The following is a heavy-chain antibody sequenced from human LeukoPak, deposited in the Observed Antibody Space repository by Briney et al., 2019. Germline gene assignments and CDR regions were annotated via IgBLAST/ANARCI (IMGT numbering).Heavy chain of an antibody. CDR2: ISYDGSDK. Sequence: PGGSLRLSCAASAFTFSSYGMHWVRQAPGKGLEWVAVISYDGSDKYYADSVKSRFTISRDNSKNTLYLQMNSLRADDTAVYYCAKDISGGDCPDCWGQGTLVTVSS. CDR3: AKDISGGDCPDC. J-gene: IGHJ4*02. V-gene: IGHV3-30*18. CDR1: AFTFSSYG. D-gene: IGHD2-21*02.